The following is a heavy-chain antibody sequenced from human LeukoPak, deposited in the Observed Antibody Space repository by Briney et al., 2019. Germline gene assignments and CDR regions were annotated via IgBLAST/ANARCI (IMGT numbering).Heavy chain of an antibody. CDR3: ASAEGVDGYNYLDY. V-gene: IGHV1-46*01. Sequence: ASVKVSCKASGYTFTNYNMHWVRQAPGQGLEWMGLINPSGGSTSYAQKFQGRVTMTRDTSTSTVYMELSSLRSEDTAVYYCASAEGVDGYNYLDYWGQGTLVTVSS. CDR2: INPSGGST. CDR1: GYTFTNYN. D-gene: IGHD5-24*01. J-gene: IGHJ4*02.